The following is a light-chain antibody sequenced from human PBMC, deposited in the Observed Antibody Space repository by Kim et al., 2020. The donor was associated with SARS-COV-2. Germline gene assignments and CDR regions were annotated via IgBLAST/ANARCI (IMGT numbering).Light chain of an antibody. V-gene: IGKV3-20*01. CDR1: QSVTSGY. CDR2: AAS. CDR3: QQYGFSPFT. J-gene: IGKJ3*01. Sequence: SPGERAPLSCRASQSVTSGYLDWDQQKPGQAPRLRIYAASRRATGIPDRVSGSGSGPDFTLTISRLEPEDFAVYYCQQYGFSPFTFGPGTKVDIK.